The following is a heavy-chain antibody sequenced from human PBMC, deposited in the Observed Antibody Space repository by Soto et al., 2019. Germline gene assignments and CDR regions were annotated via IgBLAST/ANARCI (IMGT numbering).Heavy chain of an antibody. V-gene: IGHV1-69*13. D-gene: IGHD3-22*01. CDR3: ARGSLVESTRYYYDSSGLFDI. J-gene: IGHJ3*02. Sequence: GASVKVSCKASGGTFSSYAISWVRQAPGQGLEWMGGIIPIFGTANYAQKFQGRVTITADESTSTAYMELSSLRSEDTAVYYCARGSLVESTRYYYDSSGLFDIWGQGTMVTVSS. CDR2: IIPIFGTA. CDR1: GGTFSSYA.